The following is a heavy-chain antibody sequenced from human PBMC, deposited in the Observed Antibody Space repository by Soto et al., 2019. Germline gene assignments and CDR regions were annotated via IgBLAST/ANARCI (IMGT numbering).Heavy chain of an antibody. CDR3: AKLFLAQWWYHDY. Sequence: GGSLRLSCAASGFTFSSYAMAWVRQAPGKGLEWVSSVSASGGTTNYADSVKGRFTISRDNDNNTLFLQMNSLRAEDTAAYYCAKLFLAQWWYHDYSGPVSLVTVSP. CDR1: GFTFSSYA. J-gene: IGHJ4*02. V-gene: IGHV3-23*01. CDR2: VSASGGTT. D-gene: IGHD2-15*01.